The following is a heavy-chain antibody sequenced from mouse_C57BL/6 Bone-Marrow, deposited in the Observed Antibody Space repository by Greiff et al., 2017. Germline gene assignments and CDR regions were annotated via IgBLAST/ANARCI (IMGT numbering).Heavy chain of an antibody. V-gene: IGHV1-31*01. J-gene: IGHJ2*01. CDR3: ARGANEYDQYYFDY. D-gene: IGHD2-4*01. CDR2: IYPYNGVS. CDR1: GYSFTGYY. Sequence: VQLKESGPELVKPGASVKISCKASGYSFTGYYMHWVKQSHGNILDWIGYIYPYNGVSSYNQKFKGKATLTVDKSSSTAYMELRSLTSEDSAVYYCARGANEYDQYYFDYWGQGTTLTVSS.